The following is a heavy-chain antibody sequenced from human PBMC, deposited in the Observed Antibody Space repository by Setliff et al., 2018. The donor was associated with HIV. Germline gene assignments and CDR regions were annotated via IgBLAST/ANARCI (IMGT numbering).Heavy chain of an antibody. V-gene: IGHV3-64*01. CDR2: INSNGGST. CDR1: GFTFSNYA. Sequence: GGSLRLSCAASGFTFSNYAMHWVRQAPGKGLEYVSAINSNGGSTYYANSVKGRFTIPRDNSKNTLYLQMGSLRAEDMAVYYCARVRVAAITPYFDYWGQGTLVTVSS. CDR3: ARVRVAAITPYFDY. D-gene: IGHD1-26*01. J-gene: IGHJ4*02.